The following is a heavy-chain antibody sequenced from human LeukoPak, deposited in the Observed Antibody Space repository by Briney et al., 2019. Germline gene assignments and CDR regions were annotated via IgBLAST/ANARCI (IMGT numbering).Heavy chain of an antibody. D-gene: IGHD3-22*01. J-gene: IGHJ4*02. CDR3: ARQPAMIVPH. Sequence: SETLSLTCTVSGGSISSSNSYWGWIRQPPGKGLEWIGSIYYSGSTYYNPSLKSRVTISVDTSKNQFSLKLSSVTAADTAVYYCARQPAMIVPHWGQGTLVTVSS. CDR1: GGSISSSNSY. V-gene: IGHV4-39*01. CDR2: IYYSGST.